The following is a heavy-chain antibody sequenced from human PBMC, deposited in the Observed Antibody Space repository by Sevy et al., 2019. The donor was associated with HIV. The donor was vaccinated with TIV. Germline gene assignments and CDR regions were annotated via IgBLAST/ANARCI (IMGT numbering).Heavy chain of an antibody. CDR2: IYPGDSDT. CDR1: GYSFSDYW. D-gene: IGHD1-1*01. Sequence: GESLKISCKGSGYSFSDYWVGWVCQMPGKGLEWMGIIYPGDSDTTYSPAFQGQVTISADKSISTAYLQWSSLKASDTAIYYCARGARGTLPSYYYYTMDVWGQGTTVTVSS. V-gene: IGHV5-51*01. J-gene: IGHJ6*02. CDR3: ARGARGTLPSYYYYTMDV.